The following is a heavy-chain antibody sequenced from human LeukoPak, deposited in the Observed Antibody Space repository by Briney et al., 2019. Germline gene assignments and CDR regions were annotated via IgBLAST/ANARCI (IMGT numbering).Heavy chain of an antibody. J-gene: IGHJ4*02. CDR3: ARGPYGGNPSLYYFDY. CDR1: GYTFTSYY. D-gene: IGHD4-23*01. CDR2: INPSGGST. Sequence: ASVNVSCKASGYTFTSYYLHWVRQAPGQGLEWMGIINPSGGSTSYVQKFQGRVTMTRDTSTSTVYMVLSSLRSEDTAFYYCARGPYGGNPSLYYFDYWGQGTLVTISS. V-gene: IGHV1-46*01.